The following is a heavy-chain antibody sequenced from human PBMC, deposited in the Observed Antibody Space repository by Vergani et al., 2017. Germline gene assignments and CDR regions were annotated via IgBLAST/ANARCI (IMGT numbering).Heavy chain of an antibody. J-gene: IGHJ3*02. CDR3: AREANLLVVDLLLSHSFAI. CDR1: GFTFSRYS. V-gene: IGHV3-21*01. Sequence: EVQLLESGGGLVKPGGSLRLSCAASGFTFSRYSMNWVRQAPGKGLEWVSSISSSSSYIYYADSVKGRFTISRDNAKNSLYLQMNSLRAEDTAVYYCAREANLLVVDLLLSHSFAIWGQESMVTVSS. D-gene: IGHD3-10*01. CDR2: ISSSSSYI.